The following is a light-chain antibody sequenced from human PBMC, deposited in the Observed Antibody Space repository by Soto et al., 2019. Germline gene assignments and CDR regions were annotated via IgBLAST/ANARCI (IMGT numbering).Light chain of an antibody. J-gene: IGLJ1*01. CDR2: EVS. CDR1: SSDVGGYNF. V-gene: IGLV2-8*01. Sequence: QSALTQPPSASGSPGQSVTISCTGTSSDVGGYNFVSWYQQHPGKAPKLMIYEVSKRPSGVPDRFSAYKSDYTASLTVSGLQAEDEADYYCSSYAGSNHYVFGAGTKLTVL. CDR3: SSYAGSNHYV.